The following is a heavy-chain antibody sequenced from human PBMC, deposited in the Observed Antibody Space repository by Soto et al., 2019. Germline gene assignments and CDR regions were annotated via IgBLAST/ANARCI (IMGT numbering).Heavy chain of an antibody. J-gene: IGHJ5*02. Sequence: PSETLSLTCTVSGGSISSYYWNWVRQPPGKGLEWIGYIHESGSTNYNPSLKSRVTISVDTSKNQFSLKVRSVTAADTAVYYCARWSSGYQRVWFDPWGQGTLVTVSS. CDR2: IHESGST. D-gene: IGHD3-22*01. CDR3: ARWSSGYQRVWFDP. CDR1: GGSISSYY. V-gene: IGHV4-59*08.